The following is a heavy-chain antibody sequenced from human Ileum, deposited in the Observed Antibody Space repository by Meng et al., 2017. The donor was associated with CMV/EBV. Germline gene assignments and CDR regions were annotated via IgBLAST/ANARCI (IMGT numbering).Heavy chain of an antibody. Sequence: LTCDVSGGSITKAYWWSSGRQPPGKGLELVGAIYDVGVTNYNPSLKSRVTILVDRSKNQFSLKLTSVTAADTAVYYCTRDAAARPLEYWGQGALVTVSS. CDR3: TRDAAARPLEY. CDR2: IYDVGVT. V-gene: IGHV4-4*02. J-gene: IGHJ4*02. D-gene: IGHD6-6*01. CDR1: GGSITKAYW.